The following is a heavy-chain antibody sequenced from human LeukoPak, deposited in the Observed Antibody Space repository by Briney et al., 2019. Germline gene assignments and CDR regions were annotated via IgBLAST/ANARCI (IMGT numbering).Heavy chain of an antibody. D-gene: IGHD2-2*01. CDR3: AKDGRYCSSTSCQTLVDY. V-gene: IGHV3-23*01. CDR1: GFTFSSYA. Sequence: PGGSLRLSCAASGFTFSSYAMSWVRQAPGKGLEWVSAISGSGGSTYYADSVKGRFTTSRDNSKNTLYLQMNSLRAEDTAVYYCAKDGRYCSSTSCQTLVDYWGQGTLVTVSS. J-gene: IGHJ4*02. CDR2: ISGSGGST.